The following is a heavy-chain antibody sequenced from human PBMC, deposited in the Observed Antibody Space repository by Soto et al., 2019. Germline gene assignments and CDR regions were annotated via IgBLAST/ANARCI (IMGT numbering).Heavy chain of an antibody. Sequence: ASVKVSFKTSGYTFTSYYMHWVRQAPGQGLEWMGIINPSGGSTSYAQKFQGRVTMTRDTSTSTVYMELSSLRSEDTAVYYCARDSSGWYGGYWGQGTLVTVSS. CDR2: INPSGGST. CDR3: ARDSSGWYGGY. J-gene: IGHJ4*02. V-gene: IGHV1-46*01. CDR1: GYTFTSYY. D-gene: IGHD6-19*01.